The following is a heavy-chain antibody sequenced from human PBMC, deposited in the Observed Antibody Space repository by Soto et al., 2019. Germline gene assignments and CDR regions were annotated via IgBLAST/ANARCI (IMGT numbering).Heavy chain of an antibody. CDR3: VRESTMVRGVIGYFDY. CDR1: GFTFSSYA. J-gene: IGHJ4*02. Sequence: GGSLRLSCAASGFTFSSYAMHWVRQAPGKGLEWVAVISYDGSNKYYADSVKGRFTISRDNSKNTLYLQMNSLRAEDTAVYYCVRESTMVRGVIGYFDYWGQGTLVTVSS. V-gene: IGHV3-30-3*01. CDR2: ISYDGSNK. D-gene: IGHD3-10*01.